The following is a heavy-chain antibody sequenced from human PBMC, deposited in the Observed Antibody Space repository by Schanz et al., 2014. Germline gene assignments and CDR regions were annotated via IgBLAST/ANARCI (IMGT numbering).Heavy chain of an antibody. CDR3: AKGRFGELSAFDI. J-gene: IGHJ3*02. V-gene: IGHV3-23*04. Sequence: EVQLVESGGGLVQPGKSLRLSCAASGFTFDKYAMHWVRQAPGMGLEWVSAISGRDGSTYYADSVKGRFTISRDNSKNTLYLQMNSLRAEDTAVYYCAKGRFGELSAFDIWGQGTMVTVSS. CDR1: GFTFDKYA. CDR2: ISGRDGST. D-gene: IGHD3-10*01.